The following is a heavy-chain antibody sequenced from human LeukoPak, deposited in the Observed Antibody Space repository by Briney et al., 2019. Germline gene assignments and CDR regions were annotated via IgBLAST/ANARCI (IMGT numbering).Heavy chain of an antibody. CDR3: AKDERQGLQQLVLGFDY. CDR1: GFTFSNYA. CDR2: ISGSASST. D-gene: IGHD6-13*01. V-gene: IGHV3-23*01. J-gene: IGHJ4*02. Sequence: GGSLRLSCAASGFTFSNYAMSWVRQAPGKGLEWVSAISGSASSTYHADSVKGRFTISRDNSKNTLYLQMNSLRAEDTAVYYCAKDERQGLQQLVLGFDYWGQGTLVTVSS.